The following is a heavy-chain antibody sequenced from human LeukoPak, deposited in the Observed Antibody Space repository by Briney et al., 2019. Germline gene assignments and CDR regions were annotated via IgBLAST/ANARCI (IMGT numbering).Heavy chain of an antibody. J-gene: IGHJ6*03. CDR3: AKGGGGRLIYYYYMDV. V-gene: IGHV3-9*03. CDR1: GFTFDDYA. D-gene: IGHD3-16*01. Sequence: PGGSLRLSCAASGFTFDDYAMHWVRQAPGKGLEWVSGITWNSDSIDYADSVKGRFTISRDNAKNSLYLQMKTLRAEGMALYYCAKGGGGRLIYYYYMDVWGKGTTVTVSS. CDR2: ITWNSDSI.